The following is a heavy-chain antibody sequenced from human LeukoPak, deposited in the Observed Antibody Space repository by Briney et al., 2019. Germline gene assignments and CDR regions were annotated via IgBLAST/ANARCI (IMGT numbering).Heavy chain of an antibody. D-gene: IGHD3-3*01. J-gene: IGHJ3*02. CDR2: IDPSDSYT. CDR1: GYSLTSYL. V-gene: IGHV5-10-1*01. CDR3: ARLKRTNYDFWSGYSMVAFDI. Sequence: AEPMKISRKGSGYSLTSYLISWVRQIHGKGLEWMGRIDPSDSYTNYSPSFQGHVTISADKSISTAYLQWSSLKASDTAMYYCARLKRTNYDFWSGYSMVAFDIWGQGTMVTVSS.